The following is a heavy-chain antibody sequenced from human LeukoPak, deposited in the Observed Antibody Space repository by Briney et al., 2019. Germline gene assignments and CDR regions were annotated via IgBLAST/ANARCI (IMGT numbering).Heavy chain of an antibody. CDR3: ARPVVAAAHGAFDI. D-gene: IGHD2-15*01. Sequence: SVKVFCKASGGTFSSYAISWVRQAPGQGLEWMGGIIPIFGTANYAQKFQGRVTITADESTSTAYMELSSLRSEDTAVYYCARPVVAAAHGAFDIWGQGTMVTVSS. CDR2: IIPIFGTA. CDR1: GGTFSSYA. V-gene: IGHV1-69*13. J-gene: IGHJ3*02.